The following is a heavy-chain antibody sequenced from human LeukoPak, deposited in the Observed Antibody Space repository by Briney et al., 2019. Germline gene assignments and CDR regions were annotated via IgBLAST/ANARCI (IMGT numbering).Heavy chain of an antibody. CDR1: GHTFSGYY. V-gene: IGHV1-2*02. CDR2: INPNSGGT. J-gene: IGHJ6*03. Sequence: ASVKVSCKASGHTFSGYYMHWVQQAPGQGLEWMGWINPNSGGTNYAQKFQGRVTMTRDTSISTAYMELSRLRSDDTAVYYCARDLVRGVITYYYYMDVWGKGTTVTISS. D-gene: IGHD3-10*01. CDR3: ARDLVRGVITYYYYMDV.